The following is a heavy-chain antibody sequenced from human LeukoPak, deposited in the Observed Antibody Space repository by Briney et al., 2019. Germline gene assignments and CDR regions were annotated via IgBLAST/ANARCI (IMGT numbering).Heavy chain of an antibody. CDR3: ARAYGDNDY. CDR1: GYSISSGYY. Sequence: SETLSLTCAVSGYSISSGYYWGWIRQPPGKGLEWIGSIHHSGTAYYNPSLKSRVTISVDTSKNQFSLKLSSVTAADTAVYYCARAYGDNDYWGQGTLVTVSS. D-gene: IGHD4-17*01. J-gene: IGHJ4*02. V-gene: IGHV4-38-2*01. CDR2: IHHSGTA.